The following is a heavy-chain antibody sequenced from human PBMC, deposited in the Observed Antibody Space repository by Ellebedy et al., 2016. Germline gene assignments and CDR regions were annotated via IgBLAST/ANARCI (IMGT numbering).Heavy chain of an antibody. Sequence: GGSLRLXXAASGFTFSSYAMSWVRQAPGKGLEWVSAISGSGGSTYYADSVKGRFTISRDNSKNTLYLQMNSLRAEDTAVYYCAKDLAYGDYGFDYWGQGTLVTVSS. CDR2: ISGSGGST. CDR1: GFTFSSYA. J-gene: IGHJ4*02. V-gene: IGHV3-23*01. CDR3: AKDLAYGDYGFDY. D-gene: IGHD4-17*01.